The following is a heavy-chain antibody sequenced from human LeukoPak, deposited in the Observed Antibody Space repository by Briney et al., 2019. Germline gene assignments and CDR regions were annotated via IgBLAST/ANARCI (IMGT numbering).Heavy chain of an antibody. Sequence: SETLSLTRTVSGDSISNYYWSWIRQPPGKGLEWIGYIYYSGNTNYNPSLKSRVTISVDTSKNQFSLKLSSVTAADTAVYYCARDRGTGSYRDDAFDIWGQGTMVTVSS. J-gene: IGHJ3*02. CDR3: ARDRGTGSYRDDAFDI. CDR1: GDSISNYY. CDR2: IYYSGNT. D-gene: IGHD1-26*01. V-gene: IGHV4-59*01.